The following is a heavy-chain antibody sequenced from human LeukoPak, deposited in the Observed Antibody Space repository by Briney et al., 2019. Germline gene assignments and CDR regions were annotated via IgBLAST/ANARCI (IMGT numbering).Heavy chain of an antibody. J-gene: IGHJ4*02. V-gene: IGHV1-46*01. D-gene: IGHD4-11*01. CDR3: AREGVEGTVIDYYFDY. Sequence: ASVKVSCKASGYTFTSYYMHWVRQAPGQGLEWMGIINPSGGSTSYAQKFQGRVTMTRDTSTSTLYMELSSLRSEDTAVYYCAREGVEGTVIDYYFDYWGQGTLVTVSS. CDR2: INPSGGST. CDR1: GYTFTSYY.